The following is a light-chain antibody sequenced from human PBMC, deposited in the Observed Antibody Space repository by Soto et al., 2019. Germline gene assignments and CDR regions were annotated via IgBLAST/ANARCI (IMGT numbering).Light chain of an antibody. Sequence: EIVLTQSPGTLSFSPGERATLSCRARQSVSSSYLAWYQQKPGQAPRLLIYGASSSATGIPDRFSGSGSGTDFTLTISRLEPEDFAVYYCQQYGSSPLFTFGPGTKVDIK. J-gene: IGKJ3*01. CDR2: GAS. V-gene: IGKV3-20*01. CDR1: QSVSSSY. CDR3: QQYGSSPLFT.